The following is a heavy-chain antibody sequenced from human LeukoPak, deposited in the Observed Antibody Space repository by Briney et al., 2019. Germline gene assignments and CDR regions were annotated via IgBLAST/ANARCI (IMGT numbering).Heavy chain of an antibody. CDR3: ARAPIVGVFDP. CDR2: INSDGSST. V-gene: IGHV3-74*01. Sequence: PGGSLRLSCAASGFTFGSYAMSWVRQAPGKGLEWVSRINSDGSSTSYADSVKGRFTISRDNAKNTLYLQMNSLRAEDTAVYYCARAPIVGVFDPWGQGTLVTVSS. D-gene: IGHD3-3*01. J-gene: IGHJ5*02. CDR1: GFTFGSYA.